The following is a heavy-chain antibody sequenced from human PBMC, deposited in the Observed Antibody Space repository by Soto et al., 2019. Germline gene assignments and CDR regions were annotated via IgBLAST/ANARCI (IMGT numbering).Heavy chain of an antibody. Sequence: PSETLSLTCTVSGGSVSSSSYSWGWLRQSPGKGLEWIANIYYTESTDYSPSLRSRVTISVDKSKNHFSLKVSSVTAADTAVYYCTRRPYRSTSGGIDYWGQGTLVTVSS. D-gene: IGHD2-15*01. CDR3: TRRPYRSTSGGIDY. CDR2: IYYTEST. V-gene: IGHV4-39*07. J-gene: IGHJ4*02. CDR1: GGSVSSSSYS.